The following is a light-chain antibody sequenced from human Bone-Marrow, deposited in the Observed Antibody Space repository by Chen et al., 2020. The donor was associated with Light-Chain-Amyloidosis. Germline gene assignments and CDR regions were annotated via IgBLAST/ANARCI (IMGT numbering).Light chain of an antibody. Sequence: QSALTQPASVSGSPGPSITISCTGTSSDVGGDNHVSWYQQHPAKAPKLMIYEFTNRPSWVPDRVCGSKSHNTASLTSSGRQTDDEADYFCSSSTITNTLVFGSGTSVNVL. V-gene: IGLV2-14*01. CDR2: EFT. CDR3: SSSTITNTLV. J-gene: IGLJ1*01. CDR1: SSDVGGDNH.